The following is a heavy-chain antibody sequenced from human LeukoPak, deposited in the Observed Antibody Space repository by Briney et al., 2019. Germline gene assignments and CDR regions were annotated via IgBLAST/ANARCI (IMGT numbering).Heavy chain of an antibody. CDR1: GGTFSSYA. Sequence: SVKVSCKASGGTFSSYAISWVRQVPGQGLEWMGRIIPIFGIANYAQKFQGRVTITADKSTSTAYMELSSLRSEDTAVYYCARSAQYSSYYYGMDVWGQGTTVTVSS. V-gene: IGHV1-69*04. CDR3: ARSAQYSSYYYGMDV. J-gene: IGHJ6*02. D-gene: IGHD5-18*01. CDR2: IIPIFGIA.